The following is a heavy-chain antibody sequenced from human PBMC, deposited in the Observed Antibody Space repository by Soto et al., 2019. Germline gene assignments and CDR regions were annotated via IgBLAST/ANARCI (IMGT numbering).Heavy chain of an antibody. J-gene: IGHJ4*02. D-gene: IGHD6-6*01. V-gene: IGHV1-69*10. Sequence: SVKVSCKASGGTFSSYGISWVRQAPGQGLEWMGRIIPFLGTTSYAQNFQDRLTVTADTSTNTAFMELSSLRSDDTAVYYCAREGYTSSSIHSCHDSWGQGTPFTVSS. CDR2: IIPFLGTT. CDR1: GGTFSSYG. CDR3: AREGYTSSSIHSCHDS.